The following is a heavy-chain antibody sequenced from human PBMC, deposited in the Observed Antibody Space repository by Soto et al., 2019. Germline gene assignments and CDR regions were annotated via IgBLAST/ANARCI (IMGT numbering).Heavy chain of an antibody. D-gene: IGHD6-13*01. CDR1: GVSIISGGYY. Sequence: PSETLSLTCTVSGVSIISGGYYWIWIRQHPGKGLEWIGYIYYSGSTYYNPSLKSRVTISVDTSKNQFSLKLSSVTAADTAVYYCASQRRAADGYYFVDWGQGTRVNVAS. J-gene: IGHJ4*02. V-gene: IGHV4-31*03. CDR2: IYYSGST. CDR3: ASQRRAADGYYFVD.